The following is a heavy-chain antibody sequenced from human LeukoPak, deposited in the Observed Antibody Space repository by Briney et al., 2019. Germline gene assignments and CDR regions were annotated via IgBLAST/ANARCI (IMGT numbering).Heavy chain of an antibody. J-gene: IGHJ4*02. D-gene: IGHD6-13*01. V-gene: IGHV3-23*01. CDR1: GFTFSSHE. CDR2: ISGSGERT. Sequence: PGGSLRLSCAASGFTFSSHELTWVRQPPNKGLEWVSAISGSGERTHYADSVKGRFTISRDNSRNILYLQMNNLGAEDTAIYYCAKDSAPGIAADDYWGQGTLVTVSS. CDR3: AKDSAPGIAADDY.